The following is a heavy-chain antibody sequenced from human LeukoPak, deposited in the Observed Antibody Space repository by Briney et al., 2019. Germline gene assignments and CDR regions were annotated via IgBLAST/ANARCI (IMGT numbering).Heavy chain of an antibody. CDR1: GFTFSSYS. CDR3: ARAKVYYYGSGSPPEFDP. J-gene: IGHJ5*02. D-gene: IGHD3-10*01. CDR2: ISSSSSYI. Sequence: GGSLRLSCAASGFTFSSYSMNWVRQAPGKGLEWVSSISSSSSYIYYADSVKGRFTISRDNAKNSLYLQMNSLRAEDTAVYYCARAKVYYYGSGSPPEFDPWGQGTLVTVSS. V-gene: IGHV3-21*01.